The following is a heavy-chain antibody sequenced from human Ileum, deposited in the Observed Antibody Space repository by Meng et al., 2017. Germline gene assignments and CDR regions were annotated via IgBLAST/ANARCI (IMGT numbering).Heavy chain of an antibody. D-gene: IGHD1-26*01. CDR3: VGEVGPRDFDN. J-gene: IGHJ4*02. Sequence: QVQLVESGGGVVQPGRSLGVSCAASGFTFSSHAMHWVRQAPGKGLEWVALISFDGNYKDYPDSVKGRFTISRDNSKNTLYLQMSSLRVEDTAVYYCVGEVGPRDFDNWGQGTLVTVSS. V-gene: IGHV3-30*15. CDR1: GFTFSSHA. CDR2: ISFDGNYK.